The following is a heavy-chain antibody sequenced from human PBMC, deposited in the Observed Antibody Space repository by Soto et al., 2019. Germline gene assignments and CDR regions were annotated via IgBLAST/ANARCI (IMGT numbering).Heavy chain of an antibody. D-gene: IGHD1-20*01. CDR1: GYTFTSYD. Sequence: QVQLVQSGAEVKKPGASVKVSCKASGYTFTSYDINWVRQATGQGLEWMGWMNPNSGNTGYAQKFQGRVTMTRNTSISTAYMELSSLRSEDTAVYYCARTIRKPEYNWNEDAFDIWGQGTMVTVSS. V-gene: IGHV1-8*01. J-gene: IGHJ3*02. CDR2: MNPNSGNT. CDR3: ARTIRKPEYNWNEDAFDI.